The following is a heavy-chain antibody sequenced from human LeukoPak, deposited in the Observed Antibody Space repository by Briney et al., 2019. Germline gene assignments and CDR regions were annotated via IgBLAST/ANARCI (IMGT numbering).Heavy chain of an antibody. CDR3: ARGLGRASRSAYYYMDV. D-gene: IGHD3-3*01. CDR2: ISGIGVTI. Sequence: GGSLRLSCAASGFTVSSNYMSWVRQAPGKGLEWISYISGIGVTIYYADSVKGRFTISRDNAKDSLYLEMNRLRVDDTAVYYCARGLGRASRSAYYYMDVWGKGTTVTVSS. V-gene: IGHV3-11*04. J-gene: IGHJ6*03. CDR1: GFTVSSNY.